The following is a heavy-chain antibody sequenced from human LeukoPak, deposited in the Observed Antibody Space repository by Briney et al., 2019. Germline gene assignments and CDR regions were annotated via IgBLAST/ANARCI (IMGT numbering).Heavy chain of an antibody. CDR2: INHSGST. CDR1: GGSFSGYY. D-gene: IGHD6-13*01. V-gene: IGHV4-34*01. J-gene: IGHJ5*02. Sequence: PSETLSLTCAVYGGSFSGYYWSWIRQPPGKGLEWIGEINHSGSTNYNSSLKSRVTISVDTSKNQFSLKLNSVTAADTAVYYCATRPGIAATGPGWFDPWGQGTLVTVSS. CDR3: ATRPGIAATGPGWFDP.